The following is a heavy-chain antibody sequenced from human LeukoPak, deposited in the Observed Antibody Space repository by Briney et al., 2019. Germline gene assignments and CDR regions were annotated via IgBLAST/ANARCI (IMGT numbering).Heavy chain of an antibody. CDR2: INYSGST. D-gene: IGHD4-23*01. J-gene: IGHJ4*02. V-gene: IGHV4-39*01. Sequence: SETLSLTCTVSGGSISSSSYYWGWIRQPPGKGLERIGSINYSGSTYYNPSLKSRVTISIDTSENQFSLKLASVTAADTAVYYCARQIGAGRWSFDYWGQGTLVTVSS. CDR3: ARQIGAGRWSFDY. CDR1: GGSISSSSYY.